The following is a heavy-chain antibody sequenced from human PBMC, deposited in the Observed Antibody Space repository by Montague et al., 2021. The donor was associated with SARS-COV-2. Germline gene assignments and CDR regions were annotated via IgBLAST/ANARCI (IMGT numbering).Heavy chain of an antibody. J-gene: IGHJ4*02. V-gene: IGHV3-23*03. D-gene: IGHD5-18*01. CDR1: GFTFNSYS. CDR2: IYSGDRDT. Sequence: SLRLSCAASGFTFNSYSMSWVRQSPGKGLEWVSVIYSGDRDTYYADAVKGRFTISRDNSKNTLYLQMHSLRAEDTAKYYCAKGRYSAYVLDYWGQGTQVTVSS. CDR3: AKGRYSAYVLDY.